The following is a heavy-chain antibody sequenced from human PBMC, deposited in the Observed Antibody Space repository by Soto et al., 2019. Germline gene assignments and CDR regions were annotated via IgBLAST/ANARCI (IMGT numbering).Heavy chain of an antibody. D-gene: IGHD3-3*01. J-gene: IGHJ4*02. V-gene: IGHV1-3*01. Sequence: ASVKVSCKASGYTFTSYAMHWVRQAPGQRLEWMGWINAGNGNTKYSQKFQGRVTITRDTSASTAYMELSSLRSEDTAVYYCARDSYDFWSGYRLRYYFDYWGQGTLVTVSS. CDR3: ARDSYDFWSGYRLRYYFDY. CDR2: INAGNGNT. CDR1: GYTFTSYA.